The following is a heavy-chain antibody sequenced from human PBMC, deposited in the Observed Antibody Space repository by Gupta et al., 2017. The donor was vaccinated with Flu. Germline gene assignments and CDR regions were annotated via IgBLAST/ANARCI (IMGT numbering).Heavy chain of an antibody. Sequence: QVQLQESGPGLVKASQTLSLTCTVSGGSISSGSYYWRWIRQHPGKGLEWIGYLYYSGSTYYNPSLKSRVTISVDTSKNQFSLKLSSVTAADTAVYYCARNSRRDGYYFDYWGQGTLVTVSS. V-gene: IGHV4-31*03. J-gene: IGHJ4*02. CDR2: LYYSGST. D-gene: IGHD2-15*01. CDR3: ARNSRRDGYYFDY. CDR1: GGSISSGSYY.